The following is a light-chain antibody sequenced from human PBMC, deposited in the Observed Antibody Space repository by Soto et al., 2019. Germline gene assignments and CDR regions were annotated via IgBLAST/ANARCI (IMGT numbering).Light chain of an antibody. CDR3: SSDAGSGTYV. CDR2: EVS. Sequence: QSALTQPPSASGSPGQSVTISCTGTSSDFGGYNFVSWYQQHPGKAPKLMIYEVSKRPSGVPDRFSGSKSGNTASLTVSGLQAEDEADYYCSSDAGSGTYVFGTGTKLTVL. V-gene: IGLV2-8*01. J-gene: IGLJ1*01. CDR1: SSDFGGYNF.